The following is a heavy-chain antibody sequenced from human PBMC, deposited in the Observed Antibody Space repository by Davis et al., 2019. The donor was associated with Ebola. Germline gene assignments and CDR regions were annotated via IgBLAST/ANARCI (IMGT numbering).Heavy chain of an antibody. CDR1: RYTFTSYA. D-gene: IGHD3-10*01. Sequence: ASVTVSCKASRYTFTSYAMNWVRQAPGQGLEWMGWINTNTGNPTYAQGFTGRFVFSLDTSVSTAYLQISSLKAEDTAVYYCARPMVRGAYYYYYGMDVWGQGTTVTVSS. V-gene: IGHV7-4-1*02. CDR3: ARPMVRGAYYYYYGMDV. J-gene: IGHJ6*02. CDR2: INTNTGNP.